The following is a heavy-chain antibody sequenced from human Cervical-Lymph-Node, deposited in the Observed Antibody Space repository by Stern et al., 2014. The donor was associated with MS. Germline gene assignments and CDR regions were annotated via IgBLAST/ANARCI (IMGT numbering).Heavy chain of an antibody. CDR3: ARDSVSCNGCAFDL. Sequence: EVQLVESGGGFVQPGGSLRLSCAASGFTFRDYYMSWVRQAPGKGLEWVANIEHDGSCEDYVDSVKGRFTISRDNARNSLFLQMDSLRAEDTALYYCARDSVSCNGCAFDLWGQGTMVTVSS. CDR1: GFTFRDYY. CDR2: IEHDGSCE. V-gene: IGHV3-7*01. J-gene: IGHJ3*01. D-gene: IGHD2-8*01.